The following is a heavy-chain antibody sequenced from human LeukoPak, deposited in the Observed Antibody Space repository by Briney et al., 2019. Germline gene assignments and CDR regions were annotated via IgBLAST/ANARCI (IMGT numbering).Heavy chain of an antibody. D-gene: IGHD3-3*02. CDR3: ARDLHPRLAGFFDY. CDR1: GFTFSTHG. V-gene: IGHV3-30*02. CDR2: IRYDGINK. J-gene: IGHJ4*02. Sequence: GGSLRLSCAASGFTFSTHGMHWVRRAPGKGLEWGAFIRYDGINKYYADSVEGRFTISRDNSKNTLYLQMKTLKAEDTAVYYCARDLHPRLAGFFDYWGQGTLVTVSS.